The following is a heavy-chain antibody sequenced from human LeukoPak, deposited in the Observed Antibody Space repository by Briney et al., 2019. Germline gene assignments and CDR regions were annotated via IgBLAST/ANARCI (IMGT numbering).Heavy chain of an antibody. CDR1: GVNISDHY. J-gene: IGHJ4*02. CDR2: ISSSGHSI. V-gene: IGHV3-11*01. CDR3: ARGSVTSLRHFDH. D-gene: IGHD2-21*02. Sequence: GGILRLSWAAAGVNISDHYRSWILQAPGKGLEWITYISSSGHSIYYADSVKGRFTISRDTAQNSVHLQMNSLGAEDTAVYYCARGSVTSLRHFDHWGQGALVTVSS.